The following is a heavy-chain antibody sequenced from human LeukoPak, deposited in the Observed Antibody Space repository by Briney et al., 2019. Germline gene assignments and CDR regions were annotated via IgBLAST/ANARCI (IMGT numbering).Heavy chain of an antibody. V-gene: IGHV3-48*01. CDR3: ARDGPYYDFWSGYYSLDY. CDR1: GFTFSSYS. CDR2: ISSSSSTI. J-gene: IGHJ4*02. Sequence: GGSLRLSCAASGFTFSSYSMNWVRQAPGKGLEWVSYISSSSSTIYYADSVKGRLTISRDNAKNSLYLQMNSLRAEDTAAYYCARDGPYYDFWSGYYSLDYWGQGTLVTVSS. D-gene: IGHD3-3*01.